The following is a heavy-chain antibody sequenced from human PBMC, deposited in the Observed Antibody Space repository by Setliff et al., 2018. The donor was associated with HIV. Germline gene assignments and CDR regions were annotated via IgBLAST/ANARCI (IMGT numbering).Heavy chain of an antibody. CDR3: ARDLLAVANTYYYYYMDV. V-gene: IGHV1-2*02. J-gene: IGHJ6*03. Sequence: ASVKVSCKASGYTFTNYDINWVRQAPGHGLEWMGWINPNSGGTNYAQKFQGRVTMTRDTSISTVYMELSRLRSDDTAVYYCARDLLAVANTYYYYYMDVWGKGTTVTVSS. CDR1: GYTFTNYD. D-gene: IGHD6-19*01. CDR2: INPNSGGT.